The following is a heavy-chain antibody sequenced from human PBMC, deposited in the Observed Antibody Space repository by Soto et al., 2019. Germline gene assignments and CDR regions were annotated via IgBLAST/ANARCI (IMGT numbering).Heavy chain of an antibody. V-gene: IGHV1-8*01. J-gene: IGHJ4*02. CDR3: GRRKERTGPHYFDY. Sequence: GKVSCKASGYTGNNYEIHCVRHATGQGLEWMGWMNPYSGNTGYAQKFQGRVSFTRDTSIGTAYMELSSLKSEDAAVYYCGRRKERTGPHYFDYWGQGSLGTVSS. CDR1: GYTGNNYE. CDR2: MNPYSGNT.